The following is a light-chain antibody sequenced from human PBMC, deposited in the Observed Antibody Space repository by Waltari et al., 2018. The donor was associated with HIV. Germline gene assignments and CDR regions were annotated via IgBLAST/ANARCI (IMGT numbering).Light chain of an antibody. V-gene: IGLV1-51*01. CDR1: SPNIGNNY. CDR3: ETWDSSLSAWV. J-gene: IGLJ3*02. Sequence: QSVLTQPPSVSPAPGPQVTTPSSGSSPNIGNNYLSWYQHLPGTAPKLLIYDNNKRPSGIPDRFSGSKSGTSATLGITGLQTGDEADYYCETWDSSLSAWVFGGGTKLTVL. CDR2: DNN.